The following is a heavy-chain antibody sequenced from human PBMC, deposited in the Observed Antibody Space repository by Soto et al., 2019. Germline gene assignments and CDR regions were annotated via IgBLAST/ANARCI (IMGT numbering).Heavy chain of an antibody. D-gene: IGHD6-13*01. Sequence: QVQLVQSGAEVKKPGSSVKVSCKASGGTFSSYAISWVRQAPGQGLEWMGGIIPIFGTANYAQKFQGRVTITADESTSTAYMGLSSLRSEDTAVYYCAGQPTDSSSWYVDYWGQGTLVTVSS. V-gene: IGHV1-69*01. CDR1: GGTFSSYA. J-gene: IGHJ4*02. CDR2: IIPIFGTA. CDR3: AGQPTDSSSWYVDY.